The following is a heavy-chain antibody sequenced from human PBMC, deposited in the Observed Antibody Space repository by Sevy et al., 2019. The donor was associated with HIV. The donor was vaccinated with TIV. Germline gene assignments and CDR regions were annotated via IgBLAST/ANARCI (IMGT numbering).Heavy chain of an antibody. CDR1: GFTFSDHY. V-gene: IGHV3-72*01. Sequence: GGSLRLSCAASGFTFSDHYMDWVRQAPGKGLEWVGRTRNKANSYTTEYAASVKGRFTSSRDDSKNSLYLQMNSLKTEDTAVYYCAREGDTTGTSWAFDYWGQGTLVTVSS. D-gene: IGHD1-1*01. CDR2: TRNKANSYTT. J-gene: IGHJ4*02. CDR3: AREGDTTGTSWAFDY.